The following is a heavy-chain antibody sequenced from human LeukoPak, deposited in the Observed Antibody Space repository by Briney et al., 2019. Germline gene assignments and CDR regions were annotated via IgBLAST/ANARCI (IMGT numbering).Heavy chain of an antibody. D-gene: IGHD2-15*01. CDR1: GYTFTSYY. CDR3: AREMGYCSGGSCYSTYYYYYGMDV. Sequence: ASVKVSCKASGYTFTSYYMHWVRQAPGQGLEWMGIINPSGGSTSYAQKSQGRVTMTRDTSTSTVYMELSSLRSEDTAVYYCAREMGYCSGGSCYSTYYYYYGMDVWGQGTTVTVSS. J-gene: IGHJ6*02. V-gene: IGHV1-46*01. CDR2: INPSGGST.